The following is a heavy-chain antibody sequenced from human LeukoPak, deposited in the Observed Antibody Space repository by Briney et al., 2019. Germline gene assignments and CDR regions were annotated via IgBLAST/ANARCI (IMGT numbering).Heavy chain of an antibody. CDR2: VYYGGST. V-gene: IGHV4-39*01. CDR1: GGSISSSGYY. CDR3: ARTPVRDGYNKGGWFDP. D-gene: IGHD5-24*01. Sequence: SETLSLTCTVSGGSISSSGYYWGWLRQPPGKGLEWIGNVYYGGSTYYNPSLKSRVTISVDTSKNQFSLNLSSVTAADTAVYYCARTPVRDGYNKGGWFDPWGRGTLVTVSS. J-gene: IGHJ5*02.